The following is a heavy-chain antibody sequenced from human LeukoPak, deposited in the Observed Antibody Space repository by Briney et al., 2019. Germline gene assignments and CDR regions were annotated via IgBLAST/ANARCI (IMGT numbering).Heavy chain of an antibody. J-gene: IGHJ4*02. CDR2: TYSGGST. CDR3: ARDDTGTTVDY. V-gene: IGHV3-66*02. D-gene: IGHD1-1*01. CDR1: RFTVSSNY. Sequence: GGSLRLSCAASRFTVSSNYMSWVRQAPGKGLEWVSVTYSGGSTYYADSVKGRFTISRDNSKNTLYLQMNSLRAEDTAVYYCARDDTGTTVDYWGQGTLVTVSS.